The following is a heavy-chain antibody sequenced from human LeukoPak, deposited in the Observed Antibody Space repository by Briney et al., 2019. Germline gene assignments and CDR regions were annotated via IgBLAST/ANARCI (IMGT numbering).Heavy chain of an antibody. V-gene: IGHV4-39*07. J-gene: IGHJ4*02. CDR3: ARGDMITFGGVYYFDY. Sequence: SETLSLTCTVSGGSISSSSYYWGWIRQPPGKGLEWIGSIYYSGSTYYNPSLKSRVTTSVDTSKNQFSLKLSSVTAADTAVYYCARGDMITFGGVYYFDYWGQGTLVTVSS. CDR2: IYYSGST. D-gene: IGHD3-16*01. CDR1: GGSISSSSYY.